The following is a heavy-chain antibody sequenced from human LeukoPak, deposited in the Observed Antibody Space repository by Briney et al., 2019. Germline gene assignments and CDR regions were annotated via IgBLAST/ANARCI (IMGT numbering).Heavy chain of an antibody. V-gene: IGHV4-34*01. J-gene: IGHJ3*02. Sequence: SETLSLTCAVYGGSFSGYYWSWIRQPPGKGLEWIGEINHSGSTNYNPSLKSRVTISVDTSKNQFSLKLSSVTAADTAVYYCARDQGYGDLNAFDIWGQGTMVTVSS. D-gene: IGHD4-17*01. CDR3: ARDQGYGDLNAFDI. CDR1: GGSFSGYY. CDR2: INHSGST.